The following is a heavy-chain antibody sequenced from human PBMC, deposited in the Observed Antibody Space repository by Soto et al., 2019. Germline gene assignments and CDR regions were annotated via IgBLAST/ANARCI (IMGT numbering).Heavy chain of an antibody. CDR3: ARDIGLITMVRGAPSTSGMDV. V-gene: IGHV1-69*13. CDR2: IIPIFGTA. J-gene: IGHJ6*02. CDR1: GGTFSSYA. D-gene: IGHD3-10*01. Sequence: SVKVSCKASGGTFSSYAISWVRQAPGQGLEWMGGIIPIFGTANYAQKFQGRVTITADESTSTAYMELSSLRSEDTAVYYCARDIGLITMVRGAPSTSGMDVWGQGTTVTVSS.